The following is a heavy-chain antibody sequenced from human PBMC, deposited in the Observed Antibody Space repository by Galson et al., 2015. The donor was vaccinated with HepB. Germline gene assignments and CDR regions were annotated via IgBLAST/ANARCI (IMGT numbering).Heavy chain of an antibody. V-gene: IGHV3-21*01. Sequence: SLRLSCAASGFTFSSYSMNWVRQAPGKGLEWVSSISSSSSYIYYADSVKGRFTISRDNAKNSLYLQMNSLRAEDTAVYYCARALGWYSVRGFDYWGQGTLVTVSS. CDR2: ISSSSSYI. J-gene: IGHJ4*02. CDR1: GFTFSSYS. CDR3: ARALGWYSVRGFDY. D-gene: IGHD6-19*01.